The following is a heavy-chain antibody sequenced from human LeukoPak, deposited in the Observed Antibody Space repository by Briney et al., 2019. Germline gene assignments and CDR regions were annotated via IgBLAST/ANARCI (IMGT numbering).Heavy chain of an antibody. Sequence: SVKVSCKASGYTFTSYGISWVRQAPGQGLEWMGGIIPIFGTANYAQKFQGRVTITADESTSTAYMELSSLRSEDTAVYYCARGARYYYYYYGMDVWGQGTTVTVSS. V-gene: IGHV1-69*13. CDR3: ARGARYYYYYYGMDV. J-gene: IGHJ6*02. CDR1: GYTFTSYG. CDR2: IIPIFGTA.